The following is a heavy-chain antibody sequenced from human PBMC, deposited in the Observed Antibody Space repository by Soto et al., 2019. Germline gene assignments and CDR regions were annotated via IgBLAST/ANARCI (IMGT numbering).Heavy chain of an antibody. CDR3: ARVRDYGGDDIDY. D-gene: IGHD4-17*01. V-gene: IGHV1-69*13. CDR1: GGTFSSYA. CDR2: IIPIFGTA. Sequence: ASVKVSCKASGGTFSSYAISWVRQAPGQGLEWMGGIIPIFGTANYAQKFQGRVTITADESTSTAYMELSSLRSEDTAVYYCARVRDYGGDDIDYWGQGTLVTVSS. J-gene: IGHJ4*02.